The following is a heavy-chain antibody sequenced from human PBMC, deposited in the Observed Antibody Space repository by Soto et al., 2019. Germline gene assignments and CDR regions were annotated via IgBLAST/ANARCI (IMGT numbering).Heavy chain of an antibody. CDR1: GYTFTSYD. Sequence: AAVQVSCQASGYTFTSYDINWVRQATVQGLEWMGWMNPNSGNTGYAQKFQGRVTMTRNTAISTAYMEVSSLRSEDTDVAYCARWGSRIAARRTPADSRVDYGGQGTLVTV. V-gene: IGHV1-8*01. CDR2: MNPNSGNT. J-gene: IGHJ4*02. CDR3: ARWGSRIAARRTPADSRVDY. D-gene: IGHD6-6*01.